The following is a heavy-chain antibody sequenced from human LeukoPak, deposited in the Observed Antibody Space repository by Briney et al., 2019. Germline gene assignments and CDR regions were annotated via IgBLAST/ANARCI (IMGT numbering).Heavy chain of an antibody. D-gene: IGHD6-19*01. CDR1: GYTFTGYY. V-gene: IGHV1-2*02. CDR3: ARGEVVWQWLVQGGAFDI. CDR2: INPNSGGT. Sequence: ASVKVSCKASGYTFTGYYMHWVRQAPGQGLEWMGWINPNSGGTNYAQKFQGRVTMTRDTSISTAYMELSRLRSDDTAVYYCARGEVVWQWLVQGGAFDIWGQGTMVTVSS. J-gene: IGHJ3*02.